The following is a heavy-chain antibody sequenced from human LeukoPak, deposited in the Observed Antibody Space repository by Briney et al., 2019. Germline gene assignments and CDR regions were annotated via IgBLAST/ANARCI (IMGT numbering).Heavy chain of an antibody. Sequence: ASVKVSCKASGYTFTSYGISWVRQAPGQGLEWMGWISDYNSKTNSALKLQGRVTMTTDTSTNTAYMELRSLRSDDTAVYYCAREPGYSSSFDYWGQGTLITVSS. CDR1: GYTFTSYG. V-gene: IGHV1-18*01. D-gene: IGHD6-13*01. J-gene: IGHJ4*02. CDR2: ISDYNSKT. CDR3: AREPGYSSSFDY.